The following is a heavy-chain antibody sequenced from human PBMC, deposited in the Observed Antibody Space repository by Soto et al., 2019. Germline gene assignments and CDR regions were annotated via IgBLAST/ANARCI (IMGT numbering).Heavy chain of an antibody. V-gene: IGHV1-69*01. CDR3: AREDYYGSGRRGY. Sequence: QVQLVQSGAEVKKPGSSVKVSCKASGGTFSNNVIYWVRQAPGQGLEWMGGVIPIFGTSNYAQKFQGRVTITADESTSTAYMDLISLRSEDTAVYYFAREDYYGSGRRGYWGQGTLVTVSS. D-gene: IGHD3-10*01. CDR1: GGTFSNNV. J-gene: IGHJ4*02. CDR2: VIPIFGTS.